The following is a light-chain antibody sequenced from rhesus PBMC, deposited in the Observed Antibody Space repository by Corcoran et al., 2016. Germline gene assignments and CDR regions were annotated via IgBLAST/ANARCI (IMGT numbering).Light chain of an antibody. V-gene: IGLV2S9*01. CDR3: CSYRSGGTFI. CDR1: SNDVGGYND. CDR2: EVS. Sequence: QSALTQPRPVSKSLGQAVTISCTGTSNDVGGYNDVSWYQQHSGTVPRLLIYEVSKRPSGVSDRFSGSKSGNTASLTISGLQAEDGSDYYCCSYRSGGTFIFGAGTRLTVL. J-gene: IGLJ1*01.